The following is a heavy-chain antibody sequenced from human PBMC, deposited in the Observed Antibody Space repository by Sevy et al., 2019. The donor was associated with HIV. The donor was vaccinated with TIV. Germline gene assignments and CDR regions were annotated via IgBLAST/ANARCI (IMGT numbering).Heavy chain of an antibody. V-gene: IGHV3-23*01. CDR1: GFTFSNYA. J-gene: IGHJ4*02. CDR2: ISGSGGST. D-gene: IGHD1-26*01. Sequence: GGSLRLSYAASGFTFSNYAMSWVRQAPGKGLEWVSAISGSGGSTYYADSVKGRFTISRDNSKNTLFLQMNSLRAEDTAVYFCAKWSELPSSPFDYWGQGTLVTVSS. CDR3: AKWSELPSSPFDY.